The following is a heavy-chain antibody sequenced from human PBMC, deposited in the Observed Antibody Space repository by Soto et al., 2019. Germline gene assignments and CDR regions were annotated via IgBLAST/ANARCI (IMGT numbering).Heavy chain of an antibody. Sequence: PGGSLRLSCAASGFTFSSYSMNWVRQAPGKGLEWVSYISSSSSTIYYADSVKGRFTISRDNAKNSLYLQMNSLRDEDTAVYYCARAGGAQSSSYYELFDYWGQGTLVTVS. CDR3: ARAGGAQSSSYYELFDY. CDR1: GFTFSSYS. V-gene: IGHV3-48*02. D-gene: IGHD1-26*01. J-gene: IGHJ4*02. CDR2: ISSSSSTI.